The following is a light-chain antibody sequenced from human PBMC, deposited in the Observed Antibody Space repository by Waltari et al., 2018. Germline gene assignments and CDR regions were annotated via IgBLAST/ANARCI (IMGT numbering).Light chain of an antibody. CDR3: QSYDTTLSVV. Sequence: QSVLTQPPSVSGAPGPRVSISCTGSTPNIRAGFAVHWYQQGPGKAPKLIIYGTNTRPLGVPDRFFGSQYGTSASLAIIGLQAEDEGDYYCQSYDTTLSVVFGGGTKLTVL. CDR1: TPNIRAGFA. V-gene: IGLV1-40*01. J-gene: IGLJ2*01. CDR2: GTN.